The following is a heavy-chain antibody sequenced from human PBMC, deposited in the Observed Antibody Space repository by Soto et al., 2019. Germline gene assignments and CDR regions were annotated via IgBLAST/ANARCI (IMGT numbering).Heavy chain of an antibody. V-gene: IGHV1-8*01. CDR2: MDPNSGST. CDR3: ARARKFDFWRKGLDV. Sequence: ASVKVSCKASGYTFTSYDINWVRQAPGQGLDWLGWMDPNSGSTGYAQNFQGRVTMTRNISINTAHMELSSLRSEDTDVYYSARARKFDFWRKGLDVWGQGTTVTVSS. D-gene: IGHD3-3*01. J-gene: IGHJ6*02. CDR1: GYTFTSYD.